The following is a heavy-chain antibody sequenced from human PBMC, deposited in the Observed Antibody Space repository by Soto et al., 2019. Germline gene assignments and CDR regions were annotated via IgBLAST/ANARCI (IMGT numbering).Heavy chain of an antibody. Sequence: SETLSLTCIVSGESISSSSYYWGWIRQPPGKGLEWIGSIYYSGRTYHNPSFKSRVTISIDTSKNQFSLKLSSVTATDTAVYYCARQRTTVVTQAYFDHWGQGALVTVSS. V-gene: IGHV4-39*01. CDR1: GESISSSSYY. D-gene: IGHD2-21*02. J-gene: IGHJ4*02. CDR2: IYYSGRT. CDR3: ARQRTTVVTQAYFDH.